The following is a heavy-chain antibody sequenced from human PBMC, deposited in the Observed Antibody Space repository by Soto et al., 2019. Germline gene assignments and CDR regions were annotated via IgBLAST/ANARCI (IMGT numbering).Heavy chain of an antibody. CDR3: SKDGLGSCTGGTCYGSDY. J-gene: IGHJ4*02. CDR2: ISGSGASI. V-gene: IGHV3-23*01. CDR1: GFTFSCYG. Sequence: EVQLLESGGNLVQPGGSLRLSCAASGFTFSCYGMSWVRQAPGKGLEWVSTISGSGASIYDADSVKGRFTISRDNSKNTVYLQMNSLRAEDTAVYYCSKDGLGSCTGGTCYGSDYWGQGTLVTVSS. D-gene: IGHD2-15*01.